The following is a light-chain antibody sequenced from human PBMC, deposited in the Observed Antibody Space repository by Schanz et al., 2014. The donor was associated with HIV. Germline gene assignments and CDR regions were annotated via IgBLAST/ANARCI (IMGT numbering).Light chain of an antibody. CDR3: QQYGSSPL. CDR2: GAS. CDR1: QMFISSY. J-gene: IGKJ3*01. V-gene: IGKV3-20*01. Sequence: EIVLTQSPGTLSLSPGERATLSCRASQMFISSYLAWYQQKPGQAPRLPIYGASNRATGIPDRFSGSGSGTDFTLTISRLEPEDFAVYYCQQYGSSPLFGPGTKVDIK.